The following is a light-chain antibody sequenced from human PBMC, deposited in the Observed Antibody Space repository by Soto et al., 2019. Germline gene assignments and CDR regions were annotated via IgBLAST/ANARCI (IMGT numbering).Light chain of an antibody. V-gene: IGLV1-44*01. CDR3: AAWDDSLNGVV. CDR1: SSNIGTNA. Sequence: QSVLTQPPSASGTPGQRVTISCSGSSSNIGTNAVNWYQHVPGTAPKPLIFKNNQWPSGVPARFSGSKSGTSASLAISGLQSEDEADYYCAAWDDSLNGVVFGGGTQLTVL. J-gene: IGLJ7*01. CDR2: KNN.